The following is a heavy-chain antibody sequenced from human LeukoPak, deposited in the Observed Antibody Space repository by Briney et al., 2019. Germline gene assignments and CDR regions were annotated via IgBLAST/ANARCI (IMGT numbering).Heavy chain of an antibody. V-gene: IGHV4-34*01. CDR3: ARDGRKLVGATFGDYYYYGMDV. Sequence: SETLSLTCAVYGGSFSGYYWTWIRHTPEKGLEWIGEMNPSGSTNYNPSLKSRVTISVDTSKNQFSLKLSSVTAADTAVYYCARDGRKLVGATFGDYYYYGMDVWGQGTTVTVSS. CDR2: MNPSGST. J-gene: IGHJ6*02. CDR1: GGSFSGYY. D-gene: IGHD1-26*01.